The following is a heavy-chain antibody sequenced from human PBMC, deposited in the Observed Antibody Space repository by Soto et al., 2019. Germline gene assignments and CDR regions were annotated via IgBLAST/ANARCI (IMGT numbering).Heavy chain of an antibody. CDR1: GASFNDGNYY. CDR3: ATGLTMGALPSHFHY. V-gene: IGHV4-61*01. CDR2: LHQSGIT. J-gene: IGHJ4*02. D-gene: IGHD3-16*02. Sequence: SRPLTPPCSVPGASFNDGNYYWNWIRPSPAKVLGGIGYLHQSGITNYNPSLKSRGTISVDTSKHEFSRKLNSVTAADTAVYYCATGLTMGALPSHFHYWGQGTQVTASA.